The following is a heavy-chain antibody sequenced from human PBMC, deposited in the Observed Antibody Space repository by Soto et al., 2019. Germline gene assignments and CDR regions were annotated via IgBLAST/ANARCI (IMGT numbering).Heavy chain of an antibody. CDR3: ARDLRFLEWSD. J-gene: IGHJ4*02. Sequence: PGGSLRLSCAASGFTFSSYAMSWVRQAPGKGLEWVANIKQDGSEKYYVDSVKGRFTISRDNAKNSLYLQMNSLRAEDTAVYYCARDLRFLEWSDWGQGTLVTVSS. D-gene: IGHD3-3*01. CDR1: GFTFSSYA. CDR2: IKQDGSEK. V-gene: IGHV3-7*01.